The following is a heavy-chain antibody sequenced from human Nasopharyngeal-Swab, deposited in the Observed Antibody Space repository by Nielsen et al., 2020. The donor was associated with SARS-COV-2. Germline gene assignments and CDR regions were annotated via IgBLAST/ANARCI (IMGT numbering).Heavy chain of an antibody. Sequence: WIRQPPGKGLEWVSFISFSGSETDYADSVKGRFTISRDNAKNSLYLQMNSLRAEDTAVYYCARVPGLLWFGELRYYGMDVWGQGTTVTVSS. D-gene: IGHD3-10*01. CDR3: ARVPGLLWFGELRYYGMDV. CDR2: ISFSGSET. J-gene: IGHJ6*02. V-gene: IGHV3-11*06.